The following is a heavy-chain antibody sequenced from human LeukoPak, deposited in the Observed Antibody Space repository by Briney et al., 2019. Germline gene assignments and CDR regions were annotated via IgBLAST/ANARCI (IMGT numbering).Heavy chain of an antibody. CDR2: IYYSGST. V-gene: IGHV4-59*01. Sequence: PSETLSLTCAVSGGSICSYYWSWIRQPPGKGLEWIGYIYYSGSTNYNPSLKSRVTISVDTSKNQFSLKLSSVTAADTAVYYCARGPMVRGVIITPLINWFDPWGQGTLVTVSS. CDR3: ARGPMVRGVIITPLINWFDP. J-gene: IGHJ5*02. CDR1: GGSICSYY. D-gene: IGHD3-10*01.